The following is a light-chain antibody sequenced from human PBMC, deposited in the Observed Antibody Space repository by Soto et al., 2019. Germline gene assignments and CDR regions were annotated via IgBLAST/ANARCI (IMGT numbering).Light chain of an antibody. V-gene: IGLV2-14*01. CDR1: SSDVGGYNY. CDR2: DVS. CDR3: SSYTSSSTV. J-gene: IGLJ2*01. Sequence: QSALTQPASVSGSPGQSITISCTGTSSDVGGYNYVSWYQQHPGKAPKLMIYDVSNRPSGVSNRFSGSKSGNTASLTISGLQAEDEADYYCSSYTSSSTVFGGGTKLTGL.